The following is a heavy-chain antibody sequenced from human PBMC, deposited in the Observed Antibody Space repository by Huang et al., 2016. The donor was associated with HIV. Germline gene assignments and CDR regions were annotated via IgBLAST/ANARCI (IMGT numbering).Heavy chain of an antibody. CDR3: ARGYNFWSGYYTDKYYMDV. CDR1: GFTLDDYG. V-gene: IGHV3-20*04. Sequence: EVILVESGGGVVRPGGSLRLSCAISGFTLDDYGMSWVRQGQGKGLVWVSGIHWNGESASYADSVKGRFTVSKDNANNSLFLQMNSLRAEDTALYCCARGYNFWSGYYTDKYYMDVWGKGTTVVVSS. CDR2: IHWNGESA. D-gene: IGHD3-3*01. J-gene: IGHJ6*03.